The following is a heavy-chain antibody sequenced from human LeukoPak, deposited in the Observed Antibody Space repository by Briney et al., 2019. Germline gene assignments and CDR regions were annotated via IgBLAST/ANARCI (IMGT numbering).Heavy chain of an antibody. D-gene: IGHD1-14*01. J-gene: IGHJ5*01. V-gene: IGHV4-39*07. Sequence: SETLSLTCTVSGGTISSSTYHWGWIRQPPGQGLEWIASMSYSGSTYYNPSLTSRVTLSVDTSKTQLSLKMTSVTAADTAVYYCARDRNTINWFYYWGQGTLVTVSS. CDR3: ARDRNTINWFYY. CDR1: GGTISSSTYH. CDR2: MSYSGST.